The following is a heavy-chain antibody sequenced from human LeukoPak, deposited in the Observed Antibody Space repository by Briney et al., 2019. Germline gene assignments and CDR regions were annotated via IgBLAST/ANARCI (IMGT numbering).Heavy chain of an antibody. D-gene: IGHD3-22*01. CDR2: IYYSGST. CDR3: ARSPISDYDSSGYYYGGAFDV. CDR1: GGSFSGYY. Sequence: SETLSLTCAVYGGSFSGYYWSWIRQPPGKGLEWIGYIYYSGSTNYNPSLKSRVTISVDTSKNQFSLRLTSVTAADTAVYYCARSPISDYDSSGYYYGGAFDVWGQGTMVTVSS. V-gene: IGHV4-59*01. J-gene: IGHJ3*01.